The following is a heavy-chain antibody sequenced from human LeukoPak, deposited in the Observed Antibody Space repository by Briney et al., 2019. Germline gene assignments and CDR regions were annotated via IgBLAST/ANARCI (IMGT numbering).Heavy chain of an antibody. CDR1: GFTFSSYW. V-gene: IGHV3-74*01. J-gene: IGHJ2*01. CDR2: INWNSDSI. Sequence: PGGSLRLSCAASGFTFSSYWMHWVRQVPGKGLEWVSGINWNSDSIGYADSVKGRFTTSRDNAKNSLYLQMNSLRAEDTAVYYCARDGLAAATLHWCFDLWGRGTLVTVSS. D-gene: IGHD2-15*01. CDR3: ARDGLAAATLHWCFDL.